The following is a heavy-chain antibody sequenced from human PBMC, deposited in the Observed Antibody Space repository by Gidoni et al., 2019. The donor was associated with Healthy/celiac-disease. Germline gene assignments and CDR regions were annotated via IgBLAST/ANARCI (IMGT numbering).Heavy chain of an antibody. J-gene: IGHJ3*02. V-gene: IGHV3-33*01. D-gene: IGHD3-9*01. Sequence: KGLEWVAVIWYDGSNKYYADPVKGRFTISRDNSKNTLYLQMNSLRAEDTAVYYCARDLVNFDWLGQAFDIWGQGTMVTVSS. CDR3: ARDLVNFDWLGQAFDI. CDR2: IWYDGSNK.